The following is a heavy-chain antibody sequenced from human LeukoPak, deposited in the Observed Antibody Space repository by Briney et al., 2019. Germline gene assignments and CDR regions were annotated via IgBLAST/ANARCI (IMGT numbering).Heavy chain of an antibody. J-gene: IGHJ4*02. V-gene: IGHV4-31*03. CDR2: IYYSGST. CDR1: GGSISSGGYY. Sequence: PSETLSPTCTVSGGSISSGGYYWSWIRQHPGKGLEWIGYIYYSGSTYYNPSLKSRVTISVDTSKNQFSLKLSSVTAADTAVYYCAREGEYYYGSGSYRDYWGQGTLVTVSS. CDR3: AREGEYYYGSGSYRDY. D-gene: IGHD3-10*01.